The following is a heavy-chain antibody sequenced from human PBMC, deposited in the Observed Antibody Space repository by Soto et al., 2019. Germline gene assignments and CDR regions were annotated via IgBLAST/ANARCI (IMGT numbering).Heavy chain of an antibody. CDR2: ISYDGSNK. J-gene: IGHJ6*02. V-gene: IGHV3-30-3*01. Sequence: PGGSLRLSCAASGFTFSSYAMHWVRQAPGKGLEWVAVISYDGSNKYYADSVKGRFTISRDNSKNTLYPQMNSLRAEDTAVYYCVRGAKQIAAAGIPYYYYGMDVWGQGTTVTVSS. CDR3: VRGAKQIAAAGIPYYYYGMDV. CDR1: GFTFSSYA. D-gene: IGHD6-13*01.